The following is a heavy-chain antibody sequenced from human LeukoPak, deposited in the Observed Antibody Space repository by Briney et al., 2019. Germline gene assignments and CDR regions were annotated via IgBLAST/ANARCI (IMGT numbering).Heavy chain of an antibody. D-gene: IGHD5-24*01. CDR3: ARDLRWLQFGYYYYGMDV. CDR1: GGSISSYY. Sequence: SSETLSLTCTVSGGSISSYYWSWIRQPAGKGLEWIGRIYTSGSTNYNPSLKSRVTMSVDTSKNQFSLKLSSVTAADTAVYYCARDLRWLQFGYYYYGMDVWGQGTTVTVSS. J-gene: IGHJ6*02. V-gene: IGHV4-4*07. CDR2: IYTSGST.